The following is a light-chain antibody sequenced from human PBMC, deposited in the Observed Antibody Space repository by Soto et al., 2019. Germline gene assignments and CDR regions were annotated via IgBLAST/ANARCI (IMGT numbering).Light chain of an antibody. CDR2: DAS. J-gene: IGKJ4*01. Sequence: IQLTQSPSSLSASVGDRVTITCRASQGIGSALAWYQQKPGKAPKLLIYDASSLESGVPSRFSGSGSGTDFTLTISSLQPEDFATYYCQQFNVFGGGTKVDIK. CDR1: QGIGSA. V-gene: IGKV1-13*02. CDR3: QQFNV.